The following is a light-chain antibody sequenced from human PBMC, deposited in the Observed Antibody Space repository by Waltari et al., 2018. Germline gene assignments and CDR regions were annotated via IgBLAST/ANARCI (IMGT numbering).Light chain of an antibody. J-gene: IGKJ2*01. CDR3: QQYEDFPYT. CDR2: DAS. Sequence: DIQMTQSPSSLSASVGDRVTITCQASQDISNYLNWYQQKPGKAPKLLIYDASNLETGVPSRFSGSGYGTDVTFTISSLQPEDIATYYCQQYEDFPYTFGQGTKLEIK. V-gene: IGKV1-33*01. CDR1: QDISNY.